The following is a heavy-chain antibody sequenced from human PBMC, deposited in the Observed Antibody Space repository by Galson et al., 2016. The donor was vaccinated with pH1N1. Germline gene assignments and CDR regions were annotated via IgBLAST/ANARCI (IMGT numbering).Heavy chain of an antibody. D-gene: IGHD3-3*01. Sequence: QSGAEVKKPGESLKISCRRSGSSSTTYWIGWVRQLPGKGLEWMGLIYPGDSDTKYNPSLQGHVSFSVGKSINTAYLQWSSLQPSDTGIYYCARRLSLTISGMGPYDAFDVWGQGTMVTVSS. J-gene: IGHJ3*01. CDR3: ARRLSLTISGMGPYDAFDV. V-gene: IGHV5-51*01. CDR1: GSSSTTYW. CDR2: IYPGDSDT.